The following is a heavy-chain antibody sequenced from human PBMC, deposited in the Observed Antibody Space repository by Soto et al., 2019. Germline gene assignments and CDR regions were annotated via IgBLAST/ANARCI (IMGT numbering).Heavy chain of an antibody. CDR3: ARGRYSYETIYYKFYYSALDV. CDR1: GGSSRGYY. V-gene: IGHV4-34*01. CDR2: INDNGGT. J-gene: IGHJ6*02. Sequence: KTSETLSLTCGVYGGSSRGYYWSWIRQSPGKGLEWIGDINDNGGTNYNPSLKSRVTTSLDTSKKQVSLMVSSVTAADTAVYYCARGRYSYETIYYKFYYSALDVWGQGTTVTVSS. D-gene: IGHD3-10*01.